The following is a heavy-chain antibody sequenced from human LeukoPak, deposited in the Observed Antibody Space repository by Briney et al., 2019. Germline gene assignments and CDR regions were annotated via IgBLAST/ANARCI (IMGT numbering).Heavy chain of an antibody. D-gene: IGHD2-2*01. CDR1: GDSVSSNSVT. Sequence: SQTLSLTCALSGDSVSSNSVTWNWIRQSPSRGLEWLGRTYYRSTWYNDYAVSVRGRITVNPDTSKNQFSLHLNSVAPEDTAVYYCARRLTQYDCFDPWGQGILVTVSS. CDR3: ARRLTQYDCFDP. CDR2: TYYRSTWYN. V-gene: IGHV6-1*01. J-gene: IGHJ5*02.